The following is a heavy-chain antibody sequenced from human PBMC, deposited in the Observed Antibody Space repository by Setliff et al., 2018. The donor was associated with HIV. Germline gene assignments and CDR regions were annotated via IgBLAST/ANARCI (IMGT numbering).Heavy chain of an antibody. Sequence: KPSETLRLSCAASGFTFSSYWMSWIRQPPGKGLEWIGHIYTSGSTNYNPSLKSRVTMSVGTSKNQFSLKLSSVTAADTAVYYCARCYYNFWSGYPLDYMDVWGKGTTVTVSS. CDR3: ARCYYNFWSGYPLDYMDV. V-gene: IGHV4-4*08. J-gene: IGHJ6*03. CDR2: IYTSGST. CDR1: GFTFSSYW. D-gene: IGHD3-3*01.